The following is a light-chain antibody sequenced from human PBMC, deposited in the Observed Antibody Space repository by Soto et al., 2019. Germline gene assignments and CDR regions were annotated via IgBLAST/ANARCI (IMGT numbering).Light chain of an antibody. J-gene: IGKJ1*01. CDR2: TGS. Sequence: DIQMTQSPSSVSASVGDRVTITCRASQAIDSWLAWYQQKPGEAPKLLIFTGSLLHSGVPPRFSGSGSGTAFSLTISSLQPEDFATYYCQQTLSFLPTFGQGTKV. CDR1: QAIDSW. V-gene: IGKV1-12*01. CDR3: QQTLSFLPT.